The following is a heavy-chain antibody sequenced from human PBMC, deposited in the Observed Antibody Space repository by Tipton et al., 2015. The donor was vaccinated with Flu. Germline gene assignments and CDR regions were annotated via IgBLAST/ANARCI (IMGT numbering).Heavy chain of an antibody. Sequence: LRLSCSVSGGSISSANYYWSWIRQPAGKGLEWVGRIYTSGTTSYNPSLKSRVTISMDTSKSQFSLKLSSVTAADTAVYYCARDSDTSGYYSFDYWGQGTLVTVSS. CDR1: GGSISSANYY. J-gene: IGHJ4*02. D-gene: IGHD3-22*01. CDR3: ARDSDTSGYYSFDY. V-gene: IGHV4-61*02. CDR2: IYTSGTT.